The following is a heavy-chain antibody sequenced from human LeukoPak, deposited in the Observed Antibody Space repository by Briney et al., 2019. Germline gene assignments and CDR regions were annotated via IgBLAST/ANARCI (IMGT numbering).Heavy chain of an antibody. Sequence: GESLKISCAASGFTFSSYAMSWVRQAPGKGLEWVSAISGSGGSTYYADSVKGRFTISRDNSKNMLYLQMNSLKTEDTAVYYCASHVDTVTSLPRFDYWGQGTLVTVSS. CDR2: ISGSGGST. J-gene: IGHJ4*02. CDR3: ASHVDTVTSLPRFDY. D-gene: IGHD4-17*01. CDR1: GFTFSSYA. V-gene: IGHV3-23*01.